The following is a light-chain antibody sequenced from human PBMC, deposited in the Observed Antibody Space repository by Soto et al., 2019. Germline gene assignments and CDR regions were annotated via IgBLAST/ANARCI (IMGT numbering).Light chain of an antibody. CDR3: QSYDSILSGVV. Sequence: QSVLTQPPSVSGAPGQRVTISCTGSTSNIGTHFDVHWYQQLPGTAPKLLIYGNSNRPSGVPDRFSGSKSGTSASLAITGLQAEDEADYYCQSYDSILSGVVFGGGTQLTVL. V-gene: IGLV1-40*01. CDR2: GNS. J-gene: IGLJ2*01. CDR1: TSNIGTHFD.